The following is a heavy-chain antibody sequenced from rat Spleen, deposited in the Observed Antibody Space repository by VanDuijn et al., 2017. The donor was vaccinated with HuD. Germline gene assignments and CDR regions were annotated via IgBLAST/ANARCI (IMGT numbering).Heavy chain of an antibody. J-gene: IGHJ2*01. V-gene: IGHV5-27*01. CDR3: TTGLQ. CDR1: GFTFSNYY. CDR2: ISAGGDSS. Sequence: EVQLVESGGGLVQPGRSMKLSCADSGFTFSNYYMAWVRQAPTKGLEWVAYISAGGDSSYYRDSVKGRFAISRDNAKNTLYLQMDSLRSEDTATYYCTTGLQWGQGVMVTVSS. D-gene: IGHD1-1*01.